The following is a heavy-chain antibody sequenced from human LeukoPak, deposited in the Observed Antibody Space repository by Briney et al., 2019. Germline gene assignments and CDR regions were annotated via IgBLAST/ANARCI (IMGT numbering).Heavy chain of an antibody. Sequence: PSETLSLTCTVSGGSISSSSYYWGWIRQPPGKGLKWIGSIYYSGSTYYNPSLKSRVTISVDTSKNQFSLKLSSVTAANTAVYYCARHATYYDILTGYYIGWFDPWGQGTLVTVSS. D-gene: IGHD3-9*01. CDR1: GGSISSSSYY. CDR2: IYYSGST. J-gene: IGHJ5*02. CDR3: ARHATYYDILTGYYIGWFDP. V-gene: IGHV4-39*01.